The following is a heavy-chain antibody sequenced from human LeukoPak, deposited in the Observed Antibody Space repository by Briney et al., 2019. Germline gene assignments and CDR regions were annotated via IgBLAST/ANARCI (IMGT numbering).Heavy chain of an antibody. V-gene: IGHV4-34*01. J-gene: IGHJ5*02. Sequence: PSETLSLTCAVYGGSFSGYYWSWIRRPPGKGLEGLGEIIHSGSTNYNPSLKSRVTISVDTSKNQFSLKLSSVTAADTAVYYCARGRVGTYYYGSGSYYNHNWFDPWGQGTLVTVSS. CDR1: GGSFSGYY. D-gene: IGHD3-10*01. CDR2: IIHSGST. CDR3: ARGRVGTYYYGSGSYYNHNWFDP.